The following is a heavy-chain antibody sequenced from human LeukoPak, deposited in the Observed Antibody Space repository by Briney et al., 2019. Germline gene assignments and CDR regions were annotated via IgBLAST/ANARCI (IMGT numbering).Heavy chain of an antibody. Sequence: ASVKVSFKTSGYTFSGNYIYWVRQAPGQGLEWMGWINPNSGDTNYAQKFQGRVTMTRDTSISTAYMHLSSLISDDTAVYYCARGGSSSGSYYYGVDAWGQGTTVTVSS. D-gene: IGHD3-10*01. V-gene: IGHV1-2*02. J-gene: IGHJ6*02. CDR2: INPNSGDT. CDR3: ARGGSSSGSYYYGVDA. CDR1: GYTFSGNY.